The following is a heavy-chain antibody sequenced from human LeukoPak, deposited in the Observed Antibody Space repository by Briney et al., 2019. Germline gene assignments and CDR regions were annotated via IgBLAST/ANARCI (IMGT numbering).Heavy chain of an antibody. CDR3: ARDRYYYDSSAYYYRFDP. CDR1: GGSIGTYY. Sequence: PSETLSLTCTVSGGSIGTYYWSWLRQPAGKGLECIGRIYTSGSSNYNPYLKSRVTMSVDTSKHQFSLRLSSVTAADSAVYYCARDRYYYDSSAYYYRFDPWGQGTLVTVSS. V-gene: IGHV4-4*07. D-gene: IGHD3-22*01. J-gene: IGHJ5*02. CDR2: IYTSGSS.